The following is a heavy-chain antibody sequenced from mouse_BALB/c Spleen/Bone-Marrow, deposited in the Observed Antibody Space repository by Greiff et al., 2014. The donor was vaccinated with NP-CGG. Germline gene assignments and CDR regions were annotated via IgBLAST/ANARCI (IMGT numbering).Heavy chain of an antibody. CDR3: TRTYDGRTWFAY. J-gene: IGHJ3*01. D-gene: IGHD2-3*01. Sequence: QVQLQQSGAELVRPGASVKLSCKASGYTFTNYWINWVKQRPGQGLEWIGNIYPSDSYTNYNQKSKDKATLTVDKSSSTAYMQLSSPTSEDSAVYYCTRTYDGRTWFAYWGQGTLVTVSA. CDR2: IYPSDSYT. CDR1: GYTFTNYW. V-gene: IGHV1-69*02.